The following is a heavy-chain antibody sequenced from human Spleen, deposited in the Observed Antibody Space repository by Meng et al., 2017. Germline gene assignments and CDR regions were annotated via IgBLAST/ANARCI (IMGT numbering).Heavy chain of an antibody. Sequence: QVQLVQSGAEVKKPGAPVKVSCKASGYTFTNYAMHWVRQAPGQRLEWMGWINAGNGNTKYSQKFQGRVTITRDTSASTAYMELSSLRSEDTAVYYCARGEGYCSGGRCYRWFDPWGQGTLVTVSS. J-gene: IGHJ5*02. V-gene: IGHV1-3*01. CDR1: GYTFTNYA. CDR2: INAGNGNT. CDR3: ARGEGYCSGGRCYRWFDP. D-gene: IGHD2-15*01.